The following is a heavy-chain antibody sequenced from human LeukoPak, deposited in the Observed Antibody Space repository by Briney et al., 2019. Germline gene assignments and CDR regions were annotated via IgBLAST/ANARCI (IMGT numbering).Heavy chain of an antibody. CDR2: IIPVFGTA. CDR1: RVTFSSYS. Sequence: SVKVSCKASRVTFSSYSVSWVRQAPGQGPEWMGRIIPVFGTANYAQQFHGRVVITADESTSTVHMEMSSLRSDDTAMYYCARGPRATYYYDSSGFDGAFEVWGQGTMVTVSS. V-gene: IGHV1-69*13. J-gene: IGHJ3*01. CDR3: ARGPRATYYYDSSGFDGAFEV. D-gene: IGHD3-22*01.